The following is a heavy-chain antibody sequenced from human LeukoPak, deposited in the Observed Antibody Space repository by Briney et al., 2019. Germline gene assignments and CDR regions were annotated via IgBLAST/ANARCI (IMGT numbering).Heavy chain of an antibody. CDR1: GYTFTSYD. CDR3: ARGRYDSSGYVY. CDR2: MNPNSGNT. V-gene: IGHV1-8*03. D-gene: IGHD3-22*01. Sequence: ASVNVSCKASGYTFTSYDINWVRQATGQGLEWMGWMNPNSGNTGYAQKFQGRVTITRNTSISTAYMELSSLRSEDTAVYYCARGRYDSSGYVYWGQGTLVTVSS. J-gene: IGHJ4*02.